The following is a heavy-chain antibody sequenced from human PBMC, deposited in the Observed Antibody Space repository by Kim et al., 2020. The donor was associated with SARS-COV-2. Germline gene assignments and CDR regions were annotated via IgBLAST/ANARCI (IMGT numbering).Heavy chain of an antibody. D-gene: IGHD3-10*01. J-gene: IGHJ6*03. CDR1: GFTFSSYG. CDR3: XXGRXXXGSXXYYXXXV. Sequence: GGSLRLSCAASGFTFSSYGMHWVRQAPGKGLXXVAXXNRDGXEKYYVDSVKGRXXXSRXXXKNXXYLXXXSLXXXDTXVYYWXXGRXXXGSXXYYXXXVWXXXTTVXVSS. CDR2: XNRDGXEK. V-gene: IGHV3-7*01.